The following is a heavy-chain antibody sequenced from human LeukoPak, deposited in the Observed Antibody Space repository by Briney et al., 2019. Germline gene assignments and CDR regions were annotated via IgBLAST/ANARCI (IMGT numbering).Heavy chain of an antibody. V-gene: IGHV1-18*01. CDR1: GYTFTSYG. J-gene: IGHJ5*02. D-gene: IGHD4-17*01. CDR2: ISAYNGNT. CDR3: ARETVQWTTRGWFDP. Sequence: GASVKVSCNASGYTFTSYGISWVRQAPGQGLEWMGWISAYNGNTNYAQKLQGRVTMTTDTSTSTAYMELRSLRSDDTAVYYCARETVQWTTRGWFDPWGQGTLVTVSS.